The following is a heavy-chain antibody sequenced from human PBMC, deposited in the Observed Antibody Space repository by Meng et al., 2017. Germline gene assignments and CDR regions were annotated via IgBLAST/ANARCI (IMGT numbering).Heavy chain of an antibody. D-gene: IGHD6-19*01. V-gene: IGHV3-66*01. CDR2: IYSGGST. CDR3: ARVVYSSGWSFDY. CDR1: GFSVTTSY. J-gene: IGHJ4*02. Sequence: GQSEAAVVGLVRPVGYMRLSCTASGFSVTTSYMSWVRSGPGKGLEWVSVIYSGGSTYYADSVKGRFSISRDNSKNTLYLQMNSLRAEDTAVYYCARVVYSSGWSFDYWGQGTLVTVSS.